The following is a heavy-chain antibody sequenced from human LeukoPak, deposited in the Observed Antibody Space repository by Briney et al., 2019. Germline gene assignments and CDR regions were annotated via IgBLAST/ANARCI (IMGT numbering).Heavy chain of an antibody. CDR2: IYYSGST. CDR1: GGSISSYY. J-gene: IGHJ4*02. D-gene: IGHD3-3*01. V-gene: IGHV4-59*01. Sequence: SETLSLTCTVSGGSISSYYWSWIRQPPGKGLEWIGYIYYSGSTNYNPSLKSRVTISVDTSKNQLSLKLSSVTAADTAVYYCARGYDFWRINDYWGQGTLVTVSS. CDR3: ARGYDFWRINDY.